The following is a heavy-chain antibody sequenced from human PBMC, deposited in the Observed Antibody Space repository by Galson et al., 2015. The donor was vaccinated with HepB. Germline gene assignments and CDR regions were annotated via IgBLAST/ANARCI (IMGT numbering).Heavy chain of an antibody. D-gene: IGHD5/OR15-5a*01. CDR1: GYSFTDYY. CDR2: VDPEDGKT. J-gene: IGHJ4*02. V-gene: IGHV1-69-2*01. Sequence: VKVSCKVSGYSFTDYYIHWVQQAPGKGLEWMGLVDPEDGKTKYAEKFQGRVTISADTSTDTAYMELSSLRSEDTAVYYCGRYGIIVSDWGQGTLVTVSS. CDR3: GRYGIIVSD.